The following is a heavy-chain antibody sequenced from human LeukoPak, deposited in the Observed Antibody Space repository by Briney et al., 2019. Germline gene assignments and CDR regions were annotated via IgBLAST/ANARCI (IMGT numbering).Heavy chain of an antibody. CDR3: ARVTGYVMEDYFDF. V-gene: IGHV4-59*01. CDR2: IYYSGST. CDR1: GGSISSYY. D-gene: IGHD6-13*01. Sequence: SGTLSLTCTVSGGSISSYYWSWIRQPPGKGLEWVWYIYYSGSTNYNPSLKSRVTISVDTSKNQFSLRLSSVTAADTAVYYCARVTGYVMEDYFDFWGQGTLVTVSS. J-gene: IGHJ4*02.